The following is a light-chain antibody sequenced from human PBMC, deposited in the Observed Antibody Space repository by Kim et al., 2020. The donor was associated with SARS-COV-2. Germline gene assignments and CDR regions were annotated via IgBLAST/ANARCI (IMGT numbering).Light chain of an antibody. CDR2: GAS. CDR1: QSVSSSY. CDR3: QQYGSSPPYT. J-gene: IGKJ2*01. Sequence: SPGERATLSCRASQSVSSSYLAWDQQKPGQAPRLLIYGASSRATGSPDRFSGSGSGTDFTLTISRLEPEDFAVYYCQQYGSSPPYTFGQGPKLEIK. V-gene: IGKV3-20*01.